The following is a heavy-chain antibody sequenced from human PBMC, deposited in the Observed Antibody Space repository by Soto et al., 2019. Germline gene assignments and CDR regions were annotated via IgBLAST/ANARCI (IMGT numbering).Heavy chain of an antibody. CDR2: IGTAGDR. V-gene: IGHV3-13*01. CDR3: ATGGLYI. J-gene: IGHJ4*02. D-gene: IGHD3-16*01. Sequence: EVQLVESGGGLVQPGGSLRLSCAASGFTFSNYDMHWVRQTTGKGLEWVSGIGTAGDRYYPGSVKGRFSISREDGKNSVYLQMNSLRVEDTAVYYCATGGLYICGQGTLVTVSS. CDR1: GFTFSNYD.